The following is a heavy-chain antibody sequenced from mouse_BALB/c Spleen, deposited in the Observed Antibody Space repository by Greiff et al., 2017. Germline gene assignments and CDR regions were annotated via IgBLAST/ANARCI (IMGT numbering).Heavy chain of an antibody. Sequence: EVKLVESGGGLVKPGGSLKLSCAASGFTFSDYYMYWVRQTPEKRLEWVATISDGGSYTYYPDSVKGRFTISRDNAKNTLYLQMSSLKSEDTAMYYCTRDRGGPYYFDYWGQGTTLTVSS. J-gene: IGHJ2*01. D-gene: IGHD1-1*02. CDR3: TRDRGGPYYFDY. CDR2: ISDGGSYT. V-gene: IGHV5-4*02. CDR1: GFTFSDYY.